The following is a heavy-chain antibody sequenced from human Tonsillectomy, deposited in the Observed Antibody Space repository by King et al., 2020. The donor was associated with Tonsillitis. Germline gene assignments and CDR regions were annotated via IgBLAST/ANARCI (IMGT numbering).Heavy chain of an antibody. CDR2: LSSSSSYM. Sequence: VQLVESGGGLVKPGGSLRLSCAASGFPFSSYSMTWVRQAPGKGLDWVSSLSSSSSYMYYADSVKGRFTISRDNAKNSLYLQMNSLRAEDTAVIYCARERSTIAAAGTGPYYFDYWGQGALVTVSS. J-gene: IGHJ4*02. D-gene: IGHD6-13*01. V-gene: IGHV3-21*01. CDR3: ARERSTIAAAGTGPYYFDY. CDR1: GFPFSSYS.